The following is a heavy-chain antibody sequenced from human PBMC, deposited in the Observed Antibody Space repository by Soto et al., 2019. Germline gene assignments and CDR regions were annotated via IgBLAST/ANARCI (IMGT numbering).Heavy chain of an antibody. CDR1: GFTFSNYG. CDR3: ARDSYPRLLSRYNWFDP. V-gene: IGHV3-33*01. CDR2: IWYDGSNK. D-gene: IGHD2-15*01. Sequence: GGSLRLSCPVSGFTFSNYGMHWVRQAPGKGLEWVAVIWYDGSNKYYADSVKGRFTISRDNSKNTLYLQMNSLTAEDTAVYYCARDSYPRLLSRYNWFDPWGEGTLVSVSS. J-gene: IGHJ5*02.